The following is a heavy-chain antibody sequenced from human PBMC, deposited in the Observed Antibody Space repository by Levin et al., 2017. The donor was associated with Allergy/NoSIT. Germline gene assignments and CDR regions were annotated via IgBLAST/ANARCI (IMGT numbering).Heavy chain of an antibody. CDR3: ARDMSPGTAFPLLDN. J-gene: IGHJ4*02. CDR2: INPNSGGT. D-gene: IGHD6-13*01. Sequence: ASVKVSCKASGYTFTGYYIYWVRQAPGQGLEWMGRINPNSGGTNYARAFQDRVTMARDTSISTAYMELSRLTSDDTAMYYCARDMSPGTAFPLLDNWGQGTLVTVSS. CDR1: GYTFTGYY. V-gene: IGHV1-2*06.